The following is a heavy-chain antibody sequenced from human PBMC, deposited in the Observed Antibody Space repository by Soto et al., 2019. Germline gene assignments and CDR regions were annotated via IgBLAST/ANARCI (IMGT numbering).Heavy chain of an antibody. Sequence: SETLSLTCDVYGGSISRYYSTWIRQPPGKGLEWIGEIVHSGSTNYNPSLKSRVTISADTSNDQFSLRLNSVTAADTAVYYCARGGRGRYPYVHLFFDYWGLGTLVTVSS. V-gene: IGHV4-34*01. CDR2: IVHSGST. D-gene: IGHD5-18*01. CDR3: ARGGRGRYPYVHLFFDY. J-gene: IGHJ4*02. CDR1: GGSISRYY.